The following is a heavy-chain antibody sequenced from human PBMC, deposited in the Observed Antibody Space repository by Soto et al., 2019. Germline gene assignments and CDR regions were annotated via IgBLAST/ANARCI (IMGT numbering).Heavy chain of an antibody. V-gene: IGHV2-5*02. Sequence: QIILKESGPTLVKPTQTLTLTCTFSGFSLSTSGVAVGWIRQPPGKALEWLALLYWDDEKLYSPSLKNRLTTTKDSSKNHVILTMASVHTVDAATYVYAHLKEGTMSIFEYWCQGTLVTVSS. CDR3: AHLKEGTMSIFEY. D-gene: IGHD3-10*01. J-gene: IGHJ4*02. CDR1: GFSLSTSGVA. CDR2: LYWDDEK.